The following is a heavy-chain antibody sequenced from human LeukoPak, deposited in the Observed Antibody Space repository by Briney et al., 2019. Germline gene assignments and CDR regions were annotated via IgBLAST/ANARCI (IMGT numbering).Heavy chain of an antibody. D-gene: IGHD6-13*01. J-gene: IGHJ2*01. CDR1: GGSISSYD. CDR3: ARLSSSWYQDWYFDL. Sequence: KPSETLSLTCTVSGGSISSYDWSWIRQPAGKGLEWIGRIYTRGSTNYNPPLKSRVSMSVDTSKKQFSLKLSSVTAADTAVYYCARLSSSWYQDWYFDLWGRGTLVTVSS. V-gene: IGHV4-4*07. CDR2: IYTRGST.